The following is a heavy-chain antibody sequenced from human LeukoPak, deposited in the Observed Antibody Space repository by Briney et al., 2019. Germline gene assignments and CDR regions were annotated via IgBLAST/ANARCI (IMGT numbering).Heavy chain of an antibody. V-gene: IGHV3-48*01. D-gene: IGHD1-26*01. CDR1: GFTFSSYG. Sequence: GGSLRLFCAASGFTFSSYGMNWVRQAPGKGLEWVSYIRSSSSSIHYADSVKGRLTVSRDNAKNSLYLQMNSLRAEDTAVYYCARDQRNTGSVFDYWGQGTLVTVSS. J-gene: IGHJ4*02. CDR3: ARDQRNTGSVFDY. CDR2: IRSSSSSI.